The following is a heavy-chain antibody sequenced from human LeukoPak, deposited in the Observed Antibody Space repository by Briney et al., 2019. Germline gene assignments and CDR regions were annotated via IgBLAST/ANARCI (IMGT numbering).Heavy chain of an antibody. V-gene: IGHV4-39*01. CDR2: IYYSGST. CDR1: GGSISSSSYY. D-gene: IGHD4-17*01. J-gene: IGHJ4*02. CDR3: ARMHDYGDYTDY. Sequence: SETLSLTCTVSGGSISSSSYYWGWIRQPPGKGLEWIGSIYYSGSTYYNPSLKSRVTISVDTSKNQFSLKLSSVTAADTAVYYCARMHDYGDYTDYWGQGTLVTVSS.